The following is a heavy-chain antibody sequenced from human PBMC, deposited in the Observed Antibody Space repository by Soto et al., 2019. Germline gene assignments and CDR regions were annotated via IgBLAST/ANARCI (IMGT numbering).Heavy chain of an antibody. J-gene: IGHJ4*02. CDR1: GFTFSSYA. D-gene: IGHD5-12*01. CDR3: AKIREWLRFEGGYFDY. V-gene: IGHV3-23*01. Sequence: GGSLRLSCAASGFTFSSYAMSWVRQAPGKGLEWVSAISGSGGSTYYADSVKGRFTISRDNSKNTLYLQMNSLRAEDTAVYYCAKIREWLRFEGGYFDYWGQGTLVTVSS. CDR2: ISGSGGST.